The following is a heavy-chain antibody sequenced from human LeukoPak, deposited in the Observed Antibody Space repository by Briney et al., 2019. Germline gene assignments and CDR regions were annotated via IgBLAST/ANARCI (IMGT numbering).Heavy chain of an antibody. V-gene: IGHV4-34*01. J-gene: IGHJ4*02. CDR1: GGSFSGYY. CDR3: ARANSGSAYYFDY. CDR2: INHSGST. D-gene: IGHD1-26*01. Sequence: SETLSLTCAVYGGSFSGYYWSWIRQPPGKGLEWIGEINHSGSTNYNPSLKSRVTISVDTPKNQFSLKLSSVTAADTAVYYCARANSGSAYYFDYWGQGTLVTVSS.